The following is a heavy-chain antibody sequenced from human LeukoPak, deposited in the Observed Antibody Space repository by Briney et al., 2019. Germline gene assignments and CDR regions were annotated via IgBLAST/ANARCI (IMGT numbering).Heavy chain of an antibody. CDR1: GFTFSDYY. CDR3: ARADIVVVPAADLKYYFDY. D-gene: IGHD2-2*01. CDR2: ISSNGSTI. V-gene: IGHV3-11*01. Sequence: GGSLRLSCAASGFTFSDYYMSWIRQAPGKGLEWVSYISSNGSTIYYADSVKGRFTISRDNAKNSLYLQMNSLRAEDTAVYYCARADIVVVPAADLKYYFDYWGQGTLVTVSS. J-gene: IGHJ4*02.